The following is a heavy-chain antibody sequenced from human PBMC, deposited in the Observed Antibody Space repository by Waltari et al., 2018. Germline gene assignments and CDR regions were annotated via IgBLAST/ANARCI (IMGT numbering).Heavy chain of an antibody. CDR2: ISDGDTT. V-gene: IGHV3-53*02. Sequence: DVQLVETGGGLIQPGGSLRLSCAASGFTVNNNYMGWVRQAPGRGRELVSVISDGDTTFYAASVKGRFTVSTDASKNTLFLQMNSLRADDTAVYYCAVLRFLRWFVDYWGQGLPVTVSS. CDR1: GFTVNNNY. J-gene: IGHJ4*02. CDR3: AVLRFLRWFVDY. D-gene: IGHD3-3*01.